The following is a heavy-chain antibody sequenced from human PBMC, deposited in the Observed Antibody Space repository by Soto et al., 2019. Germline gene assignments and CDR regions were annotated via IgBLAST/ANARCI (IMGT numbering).Heavy chain of an antibody. Sequence: GVSLILSCAASGVTCSYYYMSWIRQAPGKGLEWVSSISNSGDTIFYADSVKGRFTISRDNVKNSLYLQMNSLRAEDTAVYYCARRGAYCDNWGQGTRVNVSS. CDR3: ARRGAYCDN. CDR1: GVTCSYYY. CDR2: ISNSGDTI. V-gene: IGHV3-11*01. J-gene: IGHJ4*02. D-gene: IGHD3-16*01.